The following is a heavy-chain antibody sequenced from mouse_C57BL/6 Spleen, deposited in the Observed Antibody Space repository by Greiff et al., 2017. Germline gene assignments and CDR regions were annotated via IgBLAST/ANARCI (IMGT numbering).Heavy chain of an antibody. Sequence: LKESGPGLLQPSQTLSLACTFSGISLSTSGMGLSWLRKPSGKALEWLASTWNNDNYYNPSLKSRLTIPKETSNYQVFLKLTSVDTADSATYYGAWRGSLYYYGSSYHWYFDVWGTGATVTVSS. CDR1: ISLSTSGMGL. CDR3: WRGSLYYYGSSYHWYFDV. V-gene: IGHV8-2*01. D-gene: IGHD1-1*01. J-gene: IGHJ1*03. CDR2: WNNDNY.